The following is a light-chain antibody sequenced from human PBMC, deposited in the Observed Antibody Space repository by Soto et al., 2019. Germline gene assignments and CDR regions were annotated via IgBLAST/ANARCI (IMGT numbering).Light chain of an antibody. CDR2: KAS. J-gene: IGKJ5*01. CDR1: QSISSW. V-gene: IGKV1-5*03. Sequence: DIQMTQSPSTLSASVGDIVTITCRASQSISSWLAWYQQKPGKDPKLLIYKASSLESGVPSRFSGSGSGTEFTLTISSLQPDDFATYYCQHYNSYSITFGQGTRLEI. CDR3: QHYNSYSIT.